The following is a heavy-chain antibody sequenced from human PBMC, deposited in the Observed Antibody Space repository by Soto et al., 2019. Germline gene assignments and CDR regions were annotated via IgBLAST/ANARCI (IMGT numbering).Heavy chain of an antibody. Sequence: PVKLSCKASGYTFTSYDINWVRQATEQGFEWMGWMNPNSGNTGYAQKFQGRVTMTRNTSISTAYMELSSLRSEDTAVYYCARGGYDILTGYLYSLDIWGQGTMVTVSS. V-gene: IGHV1-8*01. CDR2: MNPNSGNT. CDR1: GYTFTSYD. CDR3: ARGGYDILTGYLYSLDI. D-gene: IGHD3-9*01. J-gene: IGHJ3*02.